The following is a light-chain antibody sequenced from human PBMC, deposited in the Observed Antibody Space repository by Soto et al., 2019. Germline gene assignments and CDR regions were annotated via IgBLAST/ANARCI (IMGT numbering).Light chain of an antibody. V-gene: IGLV1-44*01. J-gene: IGLJ2*01. CDR1: SSNIGSKP. CDR3: AAWDDSLKVV. CDR2: FNN. Sequence: QSALTQPPSTSGTPGQRVTISCSGSSSNIGSKPVSWYQQLPGTAPKLVIYFNNQRPSGVPDRFSGSKSGTSASLAISGLQSKDEADYYCAAWDDSLKVVFGGGTKVTVL.